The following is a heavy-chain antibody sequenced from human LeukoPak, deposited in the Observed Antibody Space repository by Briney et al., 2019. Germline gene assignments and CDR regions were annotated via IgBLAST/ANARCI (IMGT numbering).Heavy chain of an antibody. V-gene: IGHV1-2*04. J-gene: IGHJ4*02. CDR1: GYTFTDYY. CDR2: INPNSGGT. CDR3: ARGNEVDY. D-gene: IGHD1-1*01. Sequence: GESLKISCKASGYTFTDYYMHWVRQAPGQGLEWMGWINPNSGGTNYAQKFQGWVTMTRDTSISTAYMELSRLTSDDTAVYYCARGNEVDYWGQGTLVTVSS.